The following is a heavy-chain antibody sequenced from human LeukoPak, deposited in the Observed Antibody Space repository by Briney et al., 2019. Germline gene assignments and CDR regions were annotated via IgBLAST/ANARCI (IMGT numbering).Heavy chain of an antibody. CDR2: INHSGST. CDR3: ARVYRRLRSPSQPGYNWFDP. Sequence: SETLSLTCAVYGASFSGYYWSWIRQPPGKGLEWIGEINHSGSTNYNPSHKSRVTISVDTSKNQFSLKLSSVTAADTAVYYCARVYRRLRSPSQPGYNWFDPWGQGTLVTVSS. CDR1: GASFSGYY. V-gene: IGHV4-34*01. D-gene: IGHD3-16*01. J-gene: IGHJ5*02.